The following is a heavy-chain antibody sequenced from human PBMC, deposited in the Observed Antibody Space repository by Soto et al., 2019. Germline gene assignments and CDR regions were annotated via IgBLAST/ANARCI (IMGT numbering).Heavy chain of an antibody. V-gene: IGHV3-33*01. CDR1: GFTYSSYG. CDR2: IWYDGSNK. Sequence: QVELVESGGGVVQPGRSLRLSCAASGFTYSSYGMHWVRQAPGKGLEWVAVIWYDGSNKYYADSVKGRFTISRDNSKNTLYLQMNSLSAEDTAVYYCARGPREYYFDYWGQGTLVTVSS. CDR3: ARGPREYYFDY. D-gene: IGHD3-10*01. J-gene: IGHJ4*02.